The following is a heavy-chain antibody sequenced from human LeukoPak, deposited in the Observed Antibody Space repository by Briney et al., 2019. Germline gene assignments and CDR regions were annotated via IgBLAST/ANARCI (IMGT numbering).Heavy chain of an antibody. D-gene: IGHD3-22*01. CDR2: IYYSGST. J-gene: IGHJ4*02. V-gene: IGHV4-39*01. CDR3: ARYQPDYYDSSGYYYDY. CDR1: GGSISSSSYY. Sequence: SETLSLTCTVSGGSISSSSYYWGWIRQPPGKGLEWLGSIYYSGSTYYNPSLKSRVTISVDTSKNQFSLKLSSVTAADTAVYYCARYQPDYYDSSGYYYDYWGQGTLVTVSS.